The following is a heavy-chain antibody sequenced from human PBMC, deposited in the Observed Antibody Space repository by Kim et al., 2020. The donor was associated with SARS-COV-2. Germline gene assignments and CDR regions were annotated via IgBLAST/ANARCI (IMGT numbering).Heavy chain of an antibody. CDR2: IVVGSGNT. Sequence: SVKVSCKASGFTFTSSAMQWVRQARGQRLEWIGWIVVGSGNTNYAQKFQERVTITRDMSTSTAYMELSSLRSEDTAVYYCAAGYCTNGVCYKDYYYYGMGVWGQGTTVTVSS. CDR1: GFTFTSSA. CDR3: AAGYCTNGVCYKDYYYYGMGV. J-gene: IGHJ6*02. D-gene: IGHD2-8*01. V-gene: IGHV1-58*02.